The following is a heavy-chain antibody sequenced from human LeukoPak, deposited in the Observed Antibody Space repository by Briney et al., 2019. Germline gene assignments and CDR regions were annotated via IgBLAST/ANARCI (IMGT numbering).Heavy chain of an antibody. CDR3: ARDFLAAAGSYYFDY. V-gene: IGHV3-11*04. CDR1: GFTFSDYY. CDR2: ISSSGSTI. J-gene: IGHJ4*02. Sequence: PGGSLRLSCAASGFTFSDYYMSWIRQAPGKGLEWVPYISSSGSTIYYADSVKGRFTISRDNAKNSLYLQMNSLRAEDTAVYYCARDFLAAAGSYYFDYWGQGTLVTVSS. D-gene: IGHD6-13*01.